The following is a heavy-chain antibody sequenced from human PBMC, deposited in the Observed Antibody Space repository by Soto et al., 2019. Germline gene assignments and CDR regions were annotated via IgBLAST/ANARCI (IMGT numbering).Heavy chain of an antibody. V-gene: IGHV1-8*01. CDR2: VNPNSGNT. D-gene: IGHD2-2*03. Sequence: QVQLVQSGAEVKRPGASVKVSCKASGYTFASYDFNWVRQAPGQGLAWMGWVNPNSGNTDYAQKCQGRVTMTRNTSIRTAYMELSSLRSEDTAVYYCARASYLDPAFDIWGQGTMVTVSS. CDR1: GYTFASYD. J-gene: IGHJ3*02. CDR3: ARASYLDPAFDI.